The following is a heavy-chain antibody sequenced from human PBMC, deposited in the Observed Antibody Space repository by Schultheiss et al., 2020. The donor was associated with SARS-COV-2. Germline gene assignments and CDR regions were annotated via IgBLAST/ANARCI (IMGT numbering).Heavy chain of an antibody. CDR2: IYLSGST. D-gene: IGHD3-10*01. CDR3: ASLVAGDYYYYGMDV. CDR1: GGSISSGSYY. J-gene: IGHJ6*02. V-gene: IGHV4-30-4*01. Sequence: SETLSLTCAVSGGSISSGSYYWSWIRQPPGTGLEWIGYIYLSGSTHYNPSLKSRPSISIDTSTNQFFLSLSSVTAADTAVYYCASLVAGDYYYYGMDVWGQGTTVTVSS.